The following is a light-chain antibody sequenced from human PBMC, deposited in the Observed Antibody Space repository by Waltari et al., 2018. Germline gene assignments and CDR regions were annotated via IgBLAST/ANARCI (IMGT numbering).Light chain of an antibody. CDR2: AAS. CDR1: QSISSY. J-gene: IGKJ2*01. CDR3: QQSYSTPQYT. Sequence: DIQMTPSPSSLFASVGDRVTITCRASQSISSYLNWYQQKPGKAPKLLIYAASSLQSGVPSRFSGSGSGTDFTLTISSLQPEDFATYYCQQSYSTPQYTFGQGTKLEIK. V-gene: IGKV1-39*01.